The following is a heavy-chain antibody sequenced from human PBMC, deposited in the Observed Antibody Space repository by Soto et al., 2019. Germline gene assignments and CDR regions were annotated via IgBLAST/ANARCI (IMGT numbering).Heavy chain of an antibody. Sequence: GGSLRLSCPASGFTFSSYGMHCVRQAPGKGMEWVAVISYDGSNKYYADSVKGRFTISRGNSKNTLYLQMNSLRAEDTAVYYCAKVSYGSGSYYARDPGLPGPFGYWGQGTLVTVSS. D-gene: IGHD3-10*01. CDR3: AKVSYGSGSYYARDPGLPGPFGY. CDR1: GFTFSSYG. J-gene: IGHJ4*02. CDR2: ISYDGSNK. V-gene: IGHV3-30*18.